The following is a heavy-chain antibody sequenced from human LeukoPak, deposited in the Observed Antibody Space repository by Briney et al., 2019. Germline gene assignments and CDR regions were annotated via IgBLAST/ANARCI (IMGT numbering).Heavy chain of an antibody. CDR3: AKNGGPHGMDV. Sequence: GGSLRLSCAASGFTFSNIWMSWVRQAPGKGLEWVANIKHDGSETNYVDSVKGRFTISRDNAKNSLHLQMNSLRAEDTAVYYCAKNGGPHGMDVWGPGTPVTVSS. V-gene: IGHV3-7*02. D-gene: IGHD3-10*01. J-gene: IGHJ6*02. CDR2: IKHDGSET. CDR1: GFTFSNIW.